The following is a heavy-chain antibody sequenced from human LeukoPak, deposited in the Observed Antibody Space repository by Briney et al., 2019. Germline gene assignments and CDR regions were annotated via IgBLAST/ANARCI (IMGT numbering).Heavy chain of an antibody. V-gene: IGHV1-2*02. CDR3: ARDSRGSYYDWFDP. D-gene: IGHD1-26*01. Sequence: ASVKVSCKASGYTFTGYYMHWVRQAPGRGLEWMGWINPNSGGTNYAQKFQGRVTMARDTSISTAYMELSRLRSDDTAVYYCARDSRGSYYDWFDPWGQGTLVTVSS. J-gene: IGHJ5*02. CDR1: GYTFTGYY. CDR2: INPNSGGT.